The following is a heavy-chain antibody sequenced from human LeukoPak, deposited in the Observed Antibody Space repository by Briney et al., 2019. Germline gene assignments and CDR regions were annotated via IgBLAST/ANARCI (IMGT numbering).Heavy chain of an antibody. CDR1: GGSISSYY. J-gene: IGHJ4*02. CDR2: IYYSGST. D-gene: IGHD3-16*02. Sequence: SETLSLTCTVSGGSISSYYWSWIRQPPGKGLEWIGYIYYSGSTNYNPSLESRVTISVDTSKNQFSLKLSSVTAADTAVYYCARDVMITFGGVIVTYFDYWGQGTLVTVSS. CDR3: ARDVMITFGGVIVTYFDY. V-gene: IGHV4-59*01.